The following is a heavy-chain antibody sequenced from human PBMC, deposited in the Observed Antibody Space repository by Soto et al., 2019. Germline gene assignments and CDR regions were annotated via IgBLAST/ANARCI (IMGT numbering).Heavy chain of an antibody. CDR1: GFSFKNAW. V-gene: IGHV3-15*07. CDR3: TGLWFGEIYNY. Sequence: EAELVESGGGLVKPGGSLTLSCAASGFSFKNAWMNWVRQAPGKGLEWVGRIKTKNDGGTTDYAAFVQGRFTISRDAPEHTLYLHMTGLKTEDTAVYFCTGLWFGEIYNYWGQGSLVTVSS. D-gene: IGHD3-10*01. CDR2: IKTKNDGGTT. J-gene: IGHJ4*01.